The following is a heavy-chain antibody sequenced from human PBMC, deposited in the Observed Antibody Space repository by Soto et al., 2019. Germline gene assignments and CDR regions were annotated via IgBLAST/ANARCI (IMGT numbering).Heavy chain of an antibody. CDR2: MSYDGSKK. V-gene: IGHV3-30*18. Sequence: QVQLVEFGGGVVQPGGSLRLSCVASGFSFSAYGMYWVRQSPGKGLEWVAVMSYDGSKKYYLDSVKGRFTISRDNSQNTLFLQMNTLRPEDSALYYCAKLDTSGDMPTMAAAETHWGQGTLVTVSS. CDR1: GFSFSAYG. CDR3: AKLDTSGDMPTMAAAETH. J-gene: IGHJ1*01. D-gene: IGHD6-13*01.